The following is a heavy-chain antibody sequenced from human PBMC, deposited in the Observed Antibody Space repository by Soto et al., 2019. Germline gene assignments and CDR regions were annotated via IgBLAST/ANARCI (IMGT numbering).Heavy chain of an antibody. D-gene: IGHD5-18*01. CDR1: GGSISSGGYY. V-gene: IGHV4-31*03. CDR3: ARGFYVDTAMVDDY. Sequence: QVQLQESGPGLVKPSQTLSLTCTVSGGSISSGGYYWSWIRQHPGKGLEWIGYIYYSGSTYYNPSRKSRVTISVDTSKNQFSLKLSSVTAADTAVYYCARGFYVDTAMVDDYWGQGTLVTVSS. CDR2: IYYSGST. J-gene: IGHJ4*02.